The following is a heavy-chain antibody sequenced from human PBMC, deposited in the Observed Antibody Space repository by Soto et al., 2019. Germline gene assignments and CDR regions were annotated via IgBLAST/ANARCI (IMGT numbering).Heavy chain of an antibody. D-gene: IGHD3-9*01. J-gene: IGHJ6*02. Sequence: PGGSLRLSCAASGFTFSSYSMNWVRQAPGKGLEWVSSISCSTSYIYYADSVKGRFTISRDNAKNSLYLQMNSLRAEDTAVYYCARVLFDCDPYYHYLLAVSGQGTSVPGSS. CDR1: GFTFSSYS. V-gene: IGHV3-21*01. CDR2: ISCSTSYI. CDR3: ARVLFDCDPYYHYLLAV.